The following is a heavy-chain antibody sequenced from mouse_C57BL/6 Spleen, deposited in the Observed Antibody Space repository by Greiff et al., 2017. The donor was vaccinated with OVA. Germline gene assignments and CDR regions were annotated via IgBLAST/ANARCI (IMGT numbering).Heavy chain of an antibody. J-gene: IGHJ2*01. D-gene: IGHD6-2*01. CDR2: ISSGSSTI. CDR1: GFTFSDYG. CDR3: ARPGGSHYFDY. Sequence: EVQRVESGGGLVKPGGSLKLSCAASGFTFSDYGMHWVRQAPEKGLEWVAYISSGSSTIYYADTVKGRFTISRDNAKNTLFLQMTSLRSEDTAMYYCARPGGSHYFDYWGQGTTLTVSS. V-gene: IGHV5-17*01.